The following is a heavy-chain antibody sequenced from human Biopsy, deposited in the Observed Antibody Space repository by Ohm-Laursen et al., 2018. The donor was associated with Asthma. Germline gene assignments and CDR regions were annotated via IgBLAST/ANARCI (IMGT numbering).Heavy chain of an antibody. J-gene: IGHJ4*02. CDR2: ITFDGSTQ. D-gene: IGHD6-13*01. CDR3: LRDTLGYYFDI. CDR1: GRHFGSYN. Sequence: SLRLSCTDSGRHFGSYNMHWARQAPGKGLEWVAVITFDGSTQHYGDSVKGRFTISRDNSKNMLFLQMNSLRAEDTAVYYCLRDTLGYYFDIWGQGTQVTVSS. V-gene: IGHV3-30-3*01.